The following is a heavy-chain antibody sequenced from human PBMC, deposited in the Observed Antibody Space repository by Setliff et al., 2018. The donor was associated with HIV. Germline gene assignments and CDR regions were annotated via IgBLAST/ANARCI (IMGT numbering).Heavy chain of an antibody. V-gene: IGHV3-33*01. Sequence: GGSLRLSCAASGFTFKSYAMNWVRQAPGKGPEWVAVIWYDGSNKYYADSVKGRFTISRDNSKNTLYLQMNSLRAEDTAVYYCARDRLYNYDILTGPPGFDPWGQGTLVTVSS. CDR3: ARDRLYNYDILTGPPGFDP. J-gene: IGHJ5*02. D-gene: IGHD3-9*01. CDR2: IWYDGSNK. CDR1: GFTFKSYA.